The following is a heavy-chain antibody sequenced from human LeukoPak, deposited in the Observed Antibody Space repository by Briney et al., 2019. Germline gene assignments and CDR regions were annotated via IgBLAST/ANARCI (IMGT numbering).Heavy chain of an antibody. CDR1: GYTLTELS. CDR2: IIPIFGTA. J-gene: IGHJ6*03. D-gene: IGHD5-12*01. Sequence: SVKVSCKVSGYTLTELSMHWVRQAPGQGLEWMGGIIPIFGTANYAQKFQGRVTITADKSTSTAYMELSSLRSEDTAVYYCARARYSGYDRYHYYYMDVWGKGTTVTVS. CDR3: ARARYSGYDRYHYYYMDV. V-gene: IGHV1-69*06.